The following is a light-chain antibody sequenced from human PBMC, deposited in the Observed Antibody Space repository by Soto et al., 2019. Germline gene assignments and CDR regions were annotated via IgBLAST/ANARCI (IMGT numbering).Light chain of an antibody. Sequence: QSVLTQPASVSGSPGQSITISCTGTSDDVGGHNYVSWYQQHPGKAPKLIIYDVSNRPSGVSNRFSGSKSGNTASLTISGLQAEDEADYYCSSYASSDTVVFGGGTKVTVL. CDR3: SSYASSDTVV. J-gene: IGLJ2*01. CDR1: SDDVGGHNY. V-gene: IGLV2-14*01. CDR2: DVS.